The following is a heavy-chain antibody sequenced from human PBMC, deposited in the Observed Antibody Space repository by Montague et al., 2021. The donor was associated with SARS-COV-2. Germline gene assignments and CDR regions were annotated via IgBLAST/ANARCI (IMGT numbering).Heavy chain of an antibody. J-gene: IGHJ4*02. CDR1: GFTFSNDW. Sequence: SLILSCAASGFTFSNDWMSWVRHAPAKRREWGGRIKSKTDGGTTXYATPVKGILTISRDDSKNTLYLQMNSLKTEDTAVYYCTTERGYYYGSGSYYSPRRIFVYWGRGTLDILSS. CDR3: TTERGYYYGSGSYYSPRRIFVY. D-gene: IGHD3-10*01. CDR2: IKSKTDGGTT. V-gene: IGHV3-15*01.